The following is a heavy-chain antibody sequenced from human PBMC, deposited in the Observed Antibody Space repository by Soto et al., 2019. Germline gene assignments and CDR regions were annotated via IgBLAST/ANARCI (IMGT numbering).Heavy chain of an antibody. CDR1: EGTIRNLDCY. CDR2: IYYSGST. Sequence: SLPLSLRSTVAEGTIRNLDCYWSWISQPPGKGLEWIGYIYYSGSTYYNPSLKSRVTISVDTSKNQFSLKLNSLAAADTATYYCARMSYFYDKWYFDPWGRGTLVTVSS. D-gene: IGHD3-22*01. CDR3: ARMSYFYDKWYFDP. V-gene: IGHV4-30-4*08. J-gene: IGHJ2*01.